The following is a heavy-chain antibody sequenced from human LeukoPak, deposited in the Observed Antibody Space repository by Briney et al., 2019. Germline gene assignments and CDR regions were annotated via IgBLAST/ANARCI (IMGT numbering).Heavy chain of an antibody. V-gene: IGHV4-59*01. CDR3: ARAVAVAGGFDY. Sequence: SETLSLTCTVSGGSISSYYWSWLRQPPGKGLEWIGYIYYSGSTNYNPSLKSRVTISVDTSKNQFSLKLSSVTAADTAVYYCARAVAVAGGFDYWGQGTLVTVSS. J-gene: IGHJ4*02. CDR2: IYYSGST. D-gene: IGHD6-19*01. CDR1: GGSISSYY.